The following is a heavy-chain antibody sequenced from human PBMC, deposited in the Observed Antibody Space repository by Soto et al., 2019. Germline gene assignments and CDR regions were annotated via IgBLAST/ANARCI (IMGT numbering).Heavy chain of an antibody. CDR2: IYYSGST. Sequence: SETLSLTCTVSGGSISSGGYYWSWIRQHPGKGLEWIGYIYYSGSTYYNPSLKSRVTISVDTSKNQFSLKLSSVTAADTAVYYCARVRSWEHRAGVYFDYWGQGTLVTVSS. V-gene: IGHV4-31*03. D-gene: IGHD1-26*01. J-gene: IGHJ4*02. CDR1: GGSISSGGYY. CDR3: ARVRSWEHRAGVYFDY.